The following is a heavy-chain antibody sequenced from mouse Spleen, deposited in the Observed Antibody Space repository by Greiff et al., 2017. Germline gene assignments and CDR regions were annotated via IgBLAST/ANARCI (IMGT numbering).Heavy chain of an antibody. CDR3: ARGGNWVWFAY. J-gene: IGHJ3*01. CDR2: ISYSGST. D-gene: IGHD4-1*01. CDR1: GYSITSGYD. Sequence: EVQLQESGPGMVKPSQSLSLTCTVTGYSITSGYDWHWIRHFPGNKLEWMGYISYSGSTNYNPSLKSRISITHDTSKNHFFLKLNSVTTEDTATYYCARGGNWVWFAYWGQGTLVTVSA. V-gene: IGHV3-1*01.